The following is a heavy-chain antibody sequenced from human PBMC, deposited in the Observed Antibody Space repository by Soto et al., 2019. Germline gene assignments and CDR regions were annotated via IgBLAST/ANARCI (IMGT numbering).Heavy chain of an antibody. CDR3: ASQSVLAAIFDY. V-gene: IGHV4-34*01. D-gene: IGHD2-15*01. Sequence: QVQLQQWGAGLLKPSETLSLTCAVYGGSFSGYYWSWIRQPPGKGLEWIGEINHSGSTNYNPSLKSRVTTSVDTSKHQFSLKLRSVTAEDTAVYYCASQSVLAAIFDYWGQGTLVTVSS. J-gene: IGHJ4*02. CDR2: INHSGST. CDR1: GGSFSGYY.